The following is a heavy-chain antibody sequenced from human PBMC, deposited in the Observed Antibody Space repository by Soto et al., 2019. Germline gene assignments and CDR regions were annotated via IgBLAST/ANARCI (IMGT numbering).Heavy chain of an antibody. CDR3: ARVKASGVNFDY. J-gene: IGHJ4*02. V-gene: IGHV4-4*02. D-gene: IGHD3-10*01. Sequence: QVQLQESGPGLVKPSGTLSLTCAVSGGSISSNNWWSWVRQPPGKGLEWIGEIYHSGSTNYNPSRKSRVXLXVXXSKNQFALKLSSVTAADTAVYYCARVKASGVNFDYWGQGTLVTVSS. CDR1: GGSISSNNW. CDR2: IYHSGST.